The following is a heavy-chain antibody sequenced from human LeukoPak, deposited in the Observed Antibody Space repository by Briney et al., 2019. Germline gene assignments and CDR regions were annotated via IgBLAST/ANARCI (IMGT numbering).Heavy chain of an antibody. V-gene: IGHV4-59*08. D-gene: IGHD6-19*01. CDR3: ARWYSSGWAFDY. J-gene: IGHJ4*02. Sequence: PSETLSLTCTVSGGSISSDYWSWIRQPPGKGLEWIGYIYYSGSTKYNPSLKSRVTISVDTSENQFSLKLSSVTAADRAVYYCARWYSSGWAFDYWGQGTLVTVSS. CDR2: IYYSGST. CDR1: GGSISSDY.